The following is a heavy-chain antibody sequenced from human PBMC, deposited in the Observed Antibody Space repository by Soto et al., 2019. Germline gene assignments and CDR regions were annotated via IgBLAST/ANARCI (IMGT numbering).Heavy chain of an antibody. Sequence: EVQLVESGGGLVQPGGSLRVSCAASGFTFSHYWMHWVRQAPGKGLVWVSRINSDGSSANYVDSVKGRFTVSRDNAKTTLYLHMNSLRAEDTAVYYCARDAFRGYDTGGWFDPWGQGTLVTVSS. J-gene: IGHJ5*02. D-gene: IGHD5-12*01. CDR1: GFTFSHYW. V-gene: IGHV3-74*01. CDR2: INSDGSSA. CDR3: ARDAFRGYDTGGWFDP.